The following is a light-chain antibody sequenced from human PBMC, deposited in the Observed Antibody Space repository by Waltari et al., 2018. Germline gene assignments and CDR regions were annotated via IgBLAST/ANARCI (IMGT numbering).Light chain of an antibody. J-gene: IGKJ1*01. Sequence: SCWPSQNVSSNLACYQQKPGQAPSLFIYGASTRVTSSPARFSGSGSWTEFSLTISSRQSEDFSVYYCQQYNNWPVTFGQGTKVEIK. CDR1: QNVSSN. V-gene: IGKV3-15*01. CDR2: GAS. CDR3: QQYNNWPVT.